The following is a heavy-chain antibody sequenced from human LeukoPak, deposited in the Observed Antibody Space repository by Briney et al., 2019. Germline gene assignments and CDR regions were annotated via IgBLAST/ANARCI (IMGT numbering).Heavy chain of an antibody. CDR1: GYTFTGYY. CDR3: AREWSLKKKIQLWLRVGYYFDY. Sequence: ASVKVSCKASGYTFTGYYMHWVRQAPGQGLEWMGWINPNSGGTNYAQKFQGTVSMTRDTSISTAYMELSRLRSDDTAVYYCAREWSLKKKIQLWLRVGYYFDYWGQGTLVTVSS. J-gene: IGHJ4*02. V-gene: IGHV1-2*02. D-gene: IGHD5-18*01. CDR2: INPNSGGT.